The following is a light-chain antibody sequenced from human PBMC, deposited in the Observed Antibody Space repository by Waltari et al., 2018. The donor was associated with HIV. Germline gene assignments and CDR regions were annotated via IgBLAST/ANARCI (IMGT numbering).Light chain of an antibody. CDR3: QQSYSTPWT. CDR2: AAS. V-gene: IGKV1-39*01. CDR1: QIISTY. Sequence: DIQMTQSPSSLSASVGDRVTITCRASQIISTYLNWYQQKPGKAPKFLIYAASSLQSGVPSRFSGSGSGTDFTLTISSLQPEDFATYYCQQSYSTPWTFGQGTKVEI. J-gene: IGKJ1*01.